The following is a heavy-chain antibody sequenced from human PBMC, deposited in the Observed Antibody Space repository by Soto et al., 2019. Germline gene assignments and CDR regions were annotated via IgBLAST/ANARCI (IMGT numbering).Heavy chain of an antibody. Sequence: QGQLVQSRAEVKKPGASVNVSCKASGYTFNSHGISWVRQAPGQGLEWMGWISVYDGNTNYAQNFQGRVTMTTDTLTSTAYMELRSLRSDDTAVYYCARPDYYNTGSGAFDIWGQGTMVTVSS. CDR1: GYTFNSHG. V-gene: IGHV1-18*01. CDR3: ARPDYYNTGSGAFDI. CDR2: ISVYDGNT. D-gene: IGHD3-10*01. J-gene: IGHJ3*02.